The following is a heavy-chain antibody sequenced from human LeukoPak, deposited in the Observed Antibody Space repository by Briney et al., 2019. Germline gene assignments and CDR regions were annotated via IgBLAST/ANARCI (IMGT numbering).Heavy chain of an antibody. CDR3: AKEPHILTGYYTDYFDS. J-gene: IGHJ4*02. CDR2: ISGSGHTT. Sequence: GGSLRLSCAASEFTFSSYAMSWVRQAPGKGLEWVSVISGSGHTTDYADSVKGRFTVSRDNSKNTLYLQMNSLRAEDTAVYFCAKEPHILTGYYTDYFDSWGQGTLVTVSS. CDR1: EFTFSSYA. D-gene: IGHD3-9*01. V-gene: IGHV3-23*01.